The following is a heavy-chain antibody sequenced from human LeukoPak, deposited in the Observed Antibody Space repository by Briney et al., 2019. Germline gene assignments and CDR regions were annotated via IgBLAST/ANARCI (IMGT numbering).Heavy chain of an antibody. CDR1: GLTFSSYA. CDR2: LSVSGRKT. D-gene: IGHD5-24*01. CDR3: ARDTGYNTFDY. V-gene: IGHV3-23*01. Sequence: PGGSLRLSCAASGLTFSSYAMNWVRQSPGKGLEWVSALSVSGRKTYYADSVKGRFTVSRDNSKNTLSLHMNSLGAEDTAVYYCARDTGYNTFDYWGQGTLVTVSS. J-gene: IGHJ4*02.